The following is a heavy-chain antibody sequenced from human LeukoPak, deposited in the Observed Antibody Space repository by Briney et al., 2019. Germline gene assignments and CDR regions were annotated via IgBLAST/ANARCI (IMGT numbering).Heavy chain of an antibody. CDR3: AKDRSTDYGDYYY. CDR1: GFTFSNYA. J-gene: IGHJ4*02. CDR2: ITGSGGSS. V-gene: IGHV3-23*01. Sequence: GGSLRLSCAVSGFTFSNYAMSWVRQAPGKGLEWVSAITGSGGSSYYADSVKGRFTISRDNSKNTLYLQMNSLRAEDTAVYYCAKDRSTDYGDYYYWGQGTLVTVSS. D-gene: IGHD4-17*01.